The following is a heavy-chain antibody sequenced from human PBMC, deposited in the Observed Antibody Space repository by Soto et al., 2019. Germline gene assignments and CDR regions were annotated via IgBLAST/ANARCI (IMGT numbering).Heavy chain of an antibody. Sequence: ASVKVSCKASGGTFSSYTISWVRQAPGQGLEWMGRIIPILGIANYAQKFQGRVTITADKSTSTAYMELSSLRSEDTAVYYCAITAYYDIFGPSYYYGMDVWGQGTTVTVSS. CDR1: GGTFSSYT. CDR3: AITAYYDIFGPSYYYGMDV. V-gene: IGHV1-69*02. D-gene: IGHD3-9*01. J-gene: IGHJ6*02. CDR2: IIPILGIA.